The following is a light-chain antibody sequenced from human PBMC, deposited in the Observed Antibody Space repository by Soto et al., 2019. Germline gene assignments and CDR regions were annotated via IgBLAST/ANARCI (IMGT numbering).Light chain of an antibody. V-gene: IGLV2-14*01. CDR2: EVR. Sequence: QSDLTQPASVSGSPGQSITISCTGTSSDIGYYNYVFWFQQHPGKAPKLIILEVRNRPSGVSDRFSGSKSGNTASLTISGLQAEDEGHYYCASLTTTNTYVFGSGTKLTVL. CDR3: ASLTTTNTYV. CDR1: SSDIGYYNY. J-gene: IGLJ1*01.